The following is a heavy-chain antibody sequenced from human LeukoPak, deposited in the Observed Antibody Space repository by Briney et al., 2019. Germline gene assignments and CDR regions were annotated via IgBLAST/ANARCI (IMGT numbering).Heavy chain of an antibody. D-gene: IGHD3-10*01. J-gene: IGHJ4*02. Sequence: GGSLRLSCAASGFTFRRYEMIWVRQATGKGVEWVSYISSSGSTIYYADSVKGRFTISRDNAKNSLYLQRNSLRAEDTAVYYCAREGMVRGVMFDFWGQGTLVTVSS. CDR1: GFTFRRYE. CDR3: AREGMVRGVMFDF. CDR2: ISSSGSTI. V-gene: IGHV3-48*03.